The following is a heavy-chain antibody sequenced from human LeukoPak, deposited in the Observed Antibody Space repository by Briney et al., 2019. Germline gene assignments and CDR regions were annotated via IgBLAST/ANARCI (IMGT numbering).Heavy chain of an antibody. CDR2: INPNSGGT. CDR1: AYTFTGYY. D-gene: IGHD5-12*01. Sequence: ASVKVSCKASAYTFTGYYMHWVRQAPGQGLEWMGWINPNSGGTKYAQKFQGRVTMTRDTSISTAYMEVSRLRSDDTAVYYCARAQTHSGHDQHFDFWGQGTLVTVSS. CDR3: ARAQTHSGHDQHFDF. J-gene: IGHJ4*02. V-gene: IGHV1-2*02.